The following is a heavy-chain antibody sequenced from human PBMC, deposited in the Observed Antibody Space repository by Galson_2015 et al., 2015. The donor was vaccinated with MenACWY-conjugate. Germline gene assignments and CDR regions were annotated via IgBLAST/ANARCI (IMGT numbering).Heavy chain of an antibody. CDR3: ASRDSSSWYRQYFQH. J-gene: IGHJ1*01. D-gene: IGHD6-13*01. CDR1: GFTFSSYS. Sequence: SLRLSCAGSGFTFSSYSMNWVRQAPGKGLEWVSYISDSSSTIFYADSLKGRFTISRDNAKNSLYLQMNSLRAEDTAVYYCASRDSSSWYRQYFQHWGQGTLVTVSS. CDR2: ISDSSSTI. V-gene: IGHV3-48*01.